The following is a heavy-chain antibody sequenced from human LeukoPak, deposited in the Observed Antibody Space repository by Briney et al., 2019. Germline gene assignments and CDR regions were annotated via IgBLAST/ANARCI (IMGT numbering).Heavy chain of an antibody. Sequence: PSETLSLTCTVSGGSISSSGYYWGWIRQPPGKGLEWIGSVDYTGITSHSPSLKSRVTISVDTSKNQFSLKVSSVSAADTGVYYCASPLTRGGTYYVWGQGTLVTVSS. CDR3: ASPLTRGGTYYV. J-gene: IGHJ4*02. D-gene: IGHD1-26*01. CDR1: GGSISSSGYY. V-gene: IGHV4-39*01. CDR2: VDYTGIT.